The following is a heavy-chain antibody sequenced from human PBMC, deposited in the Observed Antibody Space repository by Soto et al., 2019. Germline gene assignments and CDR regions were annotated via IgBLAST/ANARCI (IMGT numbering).Heavy chain of an antibody. Sequence: QVQLVQSGAEVKEPGASVKVSCRASGYTFTNYAIHWVRQAPGQRLEWMGWLNPGNGNTKYPQKFQGRVTITRYTSASTAYMFLSSLRSEDTAVYYCARAQGIPYCGGDCYSDWYFDLWGRSTLVTVSS. CDR1: GYTFTNYA. D-gene: IGHD2-21*01. CDR2: LNPGNGNT. J-gene: IGHJ2*01. V-gene: IGHV1-3*01. CDR3: ARAQGIPYCGGDCYSDWYFDL.